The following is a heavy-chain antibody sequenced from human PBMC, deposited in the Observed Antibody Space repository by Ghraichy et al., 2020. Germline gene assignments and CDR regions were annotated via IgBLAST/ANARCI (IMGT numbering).Heavy chain of an antibody. D-gene: IGHD5-12*01. CDR3: AKGLRFSPMSYYYYMDV. J-gene: IGHJ6*03. Sequence: GGSLRLSCAASGFTFSSYAMSWVRQAPGKGLEWVSAISGSGGSTYYADSVKGRFTISRDNSKNTLYLQMNSLRAEDTAVYYCAKGLRFSPMSYYYYMDVWGKGTTVTVSS. V-gene: IGHV3-23*01. CDR1: GFTFSSYA. CDR2: ISGSGGST.